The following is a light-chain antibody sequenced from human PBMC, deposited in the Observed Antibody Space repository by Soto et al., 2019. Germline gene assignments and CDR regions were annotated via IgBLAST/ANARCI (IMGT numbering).Light chain of an antibody. CDR1: QFGSSR. J-gene: IGKJ1*01. CDR2: DTS. CDR3: QEYIQWPPGM. V-gene: IGKV3-15*01. Sequence: DIVVTQSPATLSASPGERVTHSCRASQFGSSRLGWQTQRPGQVPRLLIYDTSTRGPGISARFSGSGSGTEFTLTISSLQSDDCAVYYCQEYIQWPPGMFGPGTKGDIK.